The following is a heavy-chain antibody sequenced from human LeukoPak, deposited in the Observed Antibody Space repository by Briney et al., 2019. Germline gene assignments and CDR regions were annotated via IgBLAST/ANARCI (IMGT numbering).Heavy chain of an antibody. CDR2: INHSGST. J-gene: IGHJ4*02. CDR1: GGSFSGYY. V-gene: IGHV4-34*01. D-gene: IGHD2/OR15-2a*01. CDR3: ARWARLGRTFTLDY. Sequence: SETLSLTCAVYGGSFSGYYWSWIRQPPGKGLEWIGEINHSGSTNYNPSLKSRVTISVDTPKNQFSLKLSSVTAADTAVYYCARWARLGRTFTLDYWGQGTLVTVSS.